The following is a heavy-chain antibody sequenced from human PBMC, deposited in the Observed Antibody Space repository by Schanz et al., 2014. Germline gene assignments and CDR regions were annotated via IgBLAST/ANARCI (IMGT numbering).Heavy chain of an antibody. CDR1: GYTLSKLS. D-gene: IGHD3-10*01. CDR3: ATAEDASGSYGLPACGV. Sequence: QVQLVQSGAEVKKAGASVKVSCKVSGYTLSKLSIHWVRQAPGKGLEWMGGLDLEDGEIVYAEQLKGRVTMTEDKYTDTAYMELSSLRSKDTDVYYCATAEDASGSYGLPACGVWGQGTTVIVSS. CDR2: LDLEDGEI. J-gene: IGHJ6*02. V-gene: IGHV1-24*01.